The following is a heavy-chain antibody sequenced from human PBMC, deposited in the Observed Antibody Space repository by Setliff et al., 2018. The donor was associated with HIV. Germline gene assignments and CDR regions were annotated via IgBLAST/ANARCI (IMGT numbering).Heavy chain of an antibody. CDR1: GYTFSSFA. CDR2: ISGYNGHT. CDR3: ARVGPFEFDSSGYAEF. D-gene: IGHD3-22*01. J-gene: IGHJ4*02. V-gene: IGHV1-18*01. Sequence: GASVKVSCKASGYTFSSFAMSWVRQAPGRGLEWVAWISGYNGHTNYAQRFQGRVTVTTDTSTSTAYMELRSLRSDDTAVYFCARVGPFEFDSSGYAEFWGQGTPVTVSS.